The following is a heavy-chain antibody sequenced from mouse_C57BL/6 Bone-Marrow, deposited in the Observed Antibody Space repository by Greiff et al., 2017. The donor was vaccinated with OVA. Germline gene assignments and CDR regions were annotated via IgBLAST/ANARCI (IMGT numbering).Heavy chain of an antibody. CDR3: ARKDGYDGFDY. CDR2: ISDGGSYT. Sequence: EVKLVESGGGLVKPGGSLKLSCAASGFTFSSYAMSWVRQTPERRLAWVATISDGGSYTYYPDNVKGRFTISRDNAKNTLYLQMSHLKSEDTAMYYCARKDGYDGFDYWGQGTTLTVSS. D-gene: IGHD2-2*01. J-gene: IGHJ2*01. V-gene: IGHV5-4*03. CDR1: GFTFSSYA.